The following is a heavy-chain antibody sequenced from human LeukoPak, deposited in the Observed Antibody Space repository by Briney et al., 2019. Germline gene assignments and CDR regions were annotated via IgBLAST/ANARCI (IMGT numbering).Heavy chain of an antibody. CDR2: ISGSGGST. CDR1: GFTFSSYA. J-gene: IGHJ4*02. V-gene: IGHV3-23*01. CDR3: GPREDSTTNAYDY. D-gene: IGHD2/OR15-2a*01. Sequence: GGSLRLSCAASGFTFSSYAMSWVRQAPGKGLEWVSAISGSGGSTYYADSVKGRFTISRDNSKNTLYLQMNSLTAEDTAVYYCGPREDSTTNAYDYWGQGTLVTVSS.